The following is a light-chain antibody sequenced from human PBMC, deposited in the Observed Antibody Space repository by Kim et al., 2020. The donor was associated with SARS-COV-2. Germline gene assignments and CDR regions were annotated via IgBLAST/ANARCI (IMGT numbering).Light chain of an antibody. J-gene: IGKJ1*01. CDR1: QSIDTW. CDR2: QAS. V-gene: IGKV1-5*03. Sequence: ASVGDRVTFTCRASQSIDTWLAWFQQRPGKAPKLLIYQASTLESGVPSRFGGSGSGTEFTLTISSLQPDDFAAYFCQQYNTYSGTFGEGTKVDIK. CDR3: QQYNTYSGT.